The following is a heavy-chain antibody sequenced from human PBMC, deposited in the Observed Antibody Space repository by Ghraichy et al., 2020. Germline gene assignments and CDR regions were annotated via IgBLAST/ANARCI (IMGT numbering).Heavy chain of an antibody. CDR1: GGSISNNY. V-gene: IGHV4-4*09. J-gene: IGHJ4*02. CDR3: ARRNPYYGGNSNFDH. D-gene: IGHD4-23*01. CDR2: IYSTWTT. Sequence: SETLSLTCNVSGGSISNNYWSWIRQPPGRGLEWIGYIYSTWTTNYNPSNKRRVTISLDTSKNQFSLELTSVTAEDTAMYYCARRNPYYGGNSNFDHWGQGTQVTVS.